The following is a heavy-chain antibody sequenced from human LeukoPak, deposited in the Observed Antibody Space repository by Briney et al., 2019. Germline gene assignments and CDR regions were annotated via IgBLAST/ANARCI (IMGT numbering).Heavy chain of an antibody. V-gene: IGHV3-23*01. CDR1: GFTFSSYG. J-gene: IGHJ4*02. D-gene: IGHD3-22*01. CDR3: ARGYYYDSSGYSSYFDY. Sequence: QTGGSLRLSCAASGFTFSSYGMSWVRQAPGKGLEWVSAISGSGGSTYYADSVKGRFTISRDNSKNTLYLQMNSLRAEDTAVYYCARGYYYDSSGYSSYFDYWGQGTLVTVSS. CDR2: ISGSGGST.